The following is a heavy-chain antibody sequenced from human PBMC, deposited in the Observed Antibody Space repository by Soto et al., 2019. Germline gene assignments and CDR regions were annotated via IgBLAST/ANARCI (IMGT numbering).Heavy chain of an antibody. D-gene: IGHD3-10*01. CDR3: AGGGGYYYGSAYNWFDP. CDR2: IKQDGSEK. Sequence: EVQLVESGGGLVQPGGSLRLSCAASGFTFSSYWMSWVRQAPGKGLEWVANIKQDGSEKYYVDSVKGRFTISRDNAKNSLYLKMNSLRAEDTAVYYCAGGGGYYYGSAYNWFDPWGQGTLVTVSS. CDR1: GFTFSSYW. J-gene: IGHJ5*02. V-gene: IGHV3-7*01.